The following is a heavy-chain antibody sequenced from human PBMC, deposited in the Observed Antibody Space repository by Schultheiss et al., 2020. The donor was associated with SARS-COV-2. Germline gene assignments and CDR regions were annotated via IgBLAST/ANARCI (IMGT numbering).Heavy chain of an antibody. Sequence: GESLKISCAASGFTFSSYSMNWVRQAPGKGLEWVSSISSSSSYIYYADSVKGRFTISRDNAKNSLYLQMNSLRAEDTAVYYCARDRHELGLRDYYYYYGMDVWGQGTTVTVSS. V-gene: IGHV3-21*01. CDR2: ISSSSSYI. D-gene: IGHD7-27*01. J-gene: IGHJ6*02. CDR3: ARDRHELGLRDYYYYYGMDV. CDR1: GFTFSSYS.